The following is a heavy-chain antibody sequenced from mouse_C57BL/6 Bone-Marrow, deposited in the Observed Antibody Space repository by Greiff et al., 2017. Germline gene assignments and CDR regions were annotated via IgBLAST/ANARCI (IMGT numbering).Heavy chain of an antibody. Sequence: QVQLQQSGPGLVQPSQSLSITCTASGFSLTSYGVHWVRQSPGKGLEWLGVIWSGGSTDYNAAFISRLSISKDNSKSQVFFKMNSLQADDAAIYCCASPLTTNYAMDYWGQGTSVTVSS. CDR1: GFSLTSYG. J-gene: IGHJ4*01. CDR3: ASPLTTNYAMDY. D-gene: IGHD2-12*01. CDR2: IWSGGST. V-gene: IGHV2-2*01.